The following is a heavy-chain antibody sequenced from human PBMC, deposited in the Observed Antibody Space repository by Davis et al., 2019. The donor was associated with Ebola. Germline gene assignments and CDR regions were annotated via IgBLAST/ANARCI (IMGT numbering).Heavy chain of an antibody. D-gene: IGHD3-3*01. CDR3: ARADYDFWSGYQYADY. J-gene: IGHJ4*02. V-gene: IGHV3-48*02. Sequence: GESLKISCAASGFTFSSYSMNWVRQAPGKGLEWVSYISGSSSTIYYADSVKGRFTISRDNAKNSLYLQMNSLRDEDTAVYYCARADYDFWSGYQYADYWGQGTLVTVSS. CDR2: ISGSSSTI. CDR1: GFTFSSYS.